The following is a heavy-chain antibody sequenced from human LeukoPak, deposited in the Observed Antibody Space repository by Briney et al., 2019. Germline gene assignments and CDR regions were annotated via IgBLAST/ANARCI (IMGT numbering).Heavy chain of an antibody. CDR1: GGSFSTYY. CDR2: ISQGGNT. V-gene: IGHV4-34*01. J-gene: IGHJ4*02. D-gene: IGHD5-18*01. CDR3: AIGYSYGFDY. Sequence: PSETLSLTCAVYGGSFSTYYWTWIRQPPGKALEWIGEISQGGNTHFNPSLKSRVTMSADTSKNQFSLKLSSVTAADTAVYYCAIGYSYGFDYWGQGTLVTVSS.